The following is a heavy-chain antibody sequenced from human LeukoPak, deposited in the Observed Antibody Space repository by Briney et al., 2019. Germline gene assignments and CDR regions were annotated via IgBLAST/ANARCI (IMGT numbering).Heavy chain of an antibody. CDR2: IIPMFGTG. CDR1: GGTFSSYA. J-gene: IGHJ3*02. Sequence: ASVKVSCKASGGTFSSYAISWVRQAPGQGLEWMGGIIPMFGTGNYAQKFQGRVTITADKSTNTAYMELSSLRSEDTAVYYCARTDLPAAFGIWGQGTMVTVSS. CDR3: ARTDLPAAFGI. V-gene: IGHV1-69*06.